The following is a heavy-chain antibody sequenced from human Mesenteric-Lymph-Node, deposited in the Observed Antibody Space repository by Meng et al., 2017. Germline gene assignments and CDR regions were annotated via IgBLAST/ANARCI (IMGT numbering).Heavy chain of an antibody. CDR3: ARGVGSSWYRGYWFDP. D-gene: IGHD6-13*01. Sequence: QLEESVQGRVKPYTTLALTCTVVGGSISRSGYYWGWIRQPPGKGMEWIGSIGHSGFTYSTPSLKSRVTVSIDTSKNQFSLKLSSVTAADTAVYYCARGVGSSWYRGYWFDPWGQGTLVTVSS. CDR2: IGHSGFT. V-gene: IGHV4-39*07. J-gene: IGHJ5*02. CDR1: GGSISRSGYY.